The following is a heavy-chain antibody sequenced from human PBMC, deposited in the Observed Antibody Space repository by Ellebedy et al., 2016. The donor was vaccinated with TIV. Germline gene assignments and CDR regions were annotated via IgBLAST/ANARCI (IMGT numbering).Heavy chain of an antibody. CDR1: GFRFYETA. CDR2: ITYNGANI. J-gene: IGHJ3*02. Sequence: SLKISCAVSGFRFYETAMNWVRQVPGKGLDWVSFITYNGANIAYADSVRGRFTISRDNAKNTVYLQMNTLRAEDTALYYCTRGGILPYAFDIWGQGTVVTVSS. CDR3: TRGGILPYAFDI. D-gene: IGHD6-13*01. V-gene: IGHV3-9*01.